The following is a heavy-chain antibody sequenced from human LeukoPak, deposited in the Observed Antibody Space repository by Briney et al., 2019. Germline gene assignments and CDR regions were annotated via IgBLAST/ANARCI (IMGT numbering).Heavy chain of an antibody. D-gene: IGHD2-15*01. CDR2: PSSSGGST. CDR3: AKGRCSGGSCYGRGFDY. J-gene: IGHJ4*02. V-gene: IGHV3-23*01. Sequence: GGTLRLSCAASGFTFYTYAMSWVRQAPGKGLEWVSGPSSSGGSTYYAASVKGRFTISRDNAKNTLYLQINSLRAEDTAVYYCAKGRCSGGSCYGRGFDYWGQGTLVTV. CDR1: GFTFYTYA.